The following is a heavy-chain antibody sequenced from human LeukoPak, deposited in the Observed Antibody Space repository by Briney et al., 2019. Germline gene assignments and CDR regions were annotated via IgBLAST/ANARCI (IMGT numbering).Heavy chain of an antibody. J-gene: IGHJ4*02. V-gene: IGHV3-48*01. D-gene: IGHD4-17*01. CDR2: ISSSGSTI. CDR3: AKDLTTVTTGDY. CDR1: GFTFSRFG. Sequence: GGSLRLSCAASGFTFSRFGMNWVRQAPGKGLEWVSYISSSGSTIYYADSVKGRFTISRDNSKNTLYLHMNSLRAEDTAVYYCAKDLTTVTTGDYWGQGTLVTVSS.